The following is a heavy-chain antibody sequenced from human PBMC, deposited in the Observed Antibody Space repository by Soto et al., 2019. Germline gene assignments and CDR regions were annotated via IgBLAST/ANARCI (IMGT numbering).Heavy chain of an antibody. D-gene: IGHD6-13*01. CDR3: AKSYSSNWYDYFDY. V-gene: IGHV3-23*01. CDR2: ISGSGDTT. J-gene: IGHJ4*02. CDR1: EFTFSTYA. Sequence: EVQLLESGGGLVQPGGSLRLSGAACEFTFSTYAMSWIRQAPGKGLEWVSAISGSGDTTYYADSVKGRFTISRDTSKNTLFLQMNSLRAEDTALYYCAKSYSSNWYDYFDYWGQGTLVTVSS.